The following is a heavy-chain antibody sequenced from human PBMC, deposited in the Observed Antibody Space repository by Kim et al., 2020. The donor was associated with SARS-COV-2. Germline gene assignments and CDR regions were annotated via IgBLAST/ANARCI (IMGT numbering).Heavy chain of an antibody. Sequence: GGSLRLSCAASGFTFTSYAMIWVRQAPGKGLEWVSCIGTSGTTYYADSVKGRFTISRDNSKNTLYLQMKSLRADDTAVYYCAKEGPYYNLGMSTDYWGLGTLVTVSS. CDR1: GFTFTSYA. D-gene: IGHD3-10*01. V-gene: IGHV3-23*01. J-gene: IGHJ4*02. CDR2: IGTSGTT. CDR3: AKEGPYYNLGMSTDY.